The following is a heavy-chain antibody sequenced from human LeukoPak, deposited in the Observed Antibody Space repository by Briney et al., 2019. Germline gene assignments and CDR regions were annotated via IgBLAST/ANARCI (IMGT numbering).Heavy chain of an antibody. Sequence: GGSLRLSCAASGFTFSSYGMHWVRQAPGKGLEWVAVIWYDGSNKYYADSVKGRFTISRDNSKNTLCLQMNSLRAEDTAVYYCAVGQTDYYDSSGYYFHWGQGTLVTVSS. CDR2: IWYDGSNK. J-gene: IGHJ4*02. D-gene: IGHD3-22*01. CDR3: AVGQTDYYDSSGYYFH. V-gene: IGHV3-33*01. CDR1: GFTFSSYG.